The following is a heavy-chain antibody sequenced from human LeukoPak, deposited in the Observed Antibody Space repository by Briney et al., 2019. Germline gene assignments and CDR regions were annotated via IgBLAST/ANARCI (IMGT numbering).Heavy chain of an antibody. J-gene: IGHJ4*02. CDR1: GFTFSSYG. CDR2: IRYDGSDK. CDR3: AKRNGSNYYFDY. V-gene: IGHV3-30*02. D-gene: IGHD1-26*01. Sequence: GGSLRLSCAASGFTFSSYGMHWARQAPGKGLEWVAFIRYDGSDKYYAESVKGRFTISRDNSKNTLYLQMNSLRAEDTAVYYCAKRNGSNYYFDYWGQGTLVTVSS.